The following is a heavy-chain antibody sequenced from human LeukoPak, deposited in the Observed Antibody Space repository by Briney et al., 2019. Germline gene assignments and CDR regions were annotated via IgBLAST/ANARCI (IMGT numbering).Heavy chain of an antibody. CDR2: IYSGGST. D-gene: IGHD1-26*01. Sequence: SETLSLTCTVSGGSISSYYWSWIRQPAGKGLEWIGRIYSGGSTNYNPSLKSRVTMSVDSSNNQFSLKLSSVTAADTAVFYCARENTRSYREFDYWGQGTLVTVSS. CDR3: ARENTRSYREFDY. J-gene: IGHJ4*02. V-gene: IGHV4-4*07. CDR1: GGSISSYY.